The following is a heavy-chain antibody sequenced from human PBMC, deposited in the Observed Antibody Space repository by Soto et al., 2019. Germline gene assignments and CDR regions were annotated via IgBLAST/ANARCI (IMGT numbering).Heavy chain of an antibody. V-gene: IGHV4-4*07. D-gene: IGHD3-10*01. CDR2: IYTSGST. CDR3: ARGPDRGAIYYYYGMDV. CDR1: GGSISSYY. J-gene: IGHJ6*02. Sequence: PSETLSLTCTVSGGSISSYYWSWIRQPAGKGLEWIGRIYTSGSTNYNPSLKSRVTMSVDTSKNQFSLKLSSVTAADTAVYYCARGPDRGAIYYYYGMDVWGQGTTVTVS.